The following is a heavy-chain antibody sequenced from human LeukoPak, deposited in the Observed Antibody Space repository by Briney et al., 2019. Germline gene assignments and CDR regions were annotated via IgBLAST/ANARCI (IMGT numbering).Heavy chain of an antibody. D-gene: IGHD2-2*01. CDR3: VRIVGVPTADNY. CDR1: GFTFSTYW. CDR2: INSDGSST. J-gene: IGHJ4*02. V-gene: IGHV3-74*01. Sequence: GGSLRLSCVASGFTFSTYWMHWVRQAPGKGLVWVSRINSDGSSTSYADSVKGRFTISRDNAKNTLYLLMNSLRAEDTAVYYCVRIVGVPTADNYWGQGTLVTVSS.